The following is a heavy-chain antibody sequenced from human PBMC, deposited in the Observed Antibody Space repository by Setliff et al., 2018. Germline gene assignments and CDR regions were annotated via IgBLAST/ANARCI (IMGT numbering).Heavy chain of an antibody. CDR1: GGTFSSYA. J-gene: IGHJ6*03. CDR3: ATALRYFDWLSPYYYYYYYMDV. V-gene: IGHV1-46*01. Sequence: ASVKVSCKASGGTFSSYAISWVRQAPGQGLEWMGIINPSGGSTSYAQKFQGRVTMTTDTSTSTAYMDLRSLRSDDTAVYYCATALRYFDWLSPYYYYYYYMDVWGKGTTVTVSS. CDR2: INPSGGST. D-gene: IGHD3-9*01.